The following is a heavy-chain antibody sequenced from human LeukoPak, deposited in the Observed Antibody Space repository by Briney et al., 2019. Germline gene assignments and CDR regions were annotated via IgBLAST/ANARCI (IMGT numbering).Heavy chain of an antibody. J-gene: IGHJ3*02. V-gene: IGHV3-30*02. D-gene: IGHD2-8*01. CDR1: GYSFTTYG. CDR2: IKDDGNTK. CDR3: AQDHTYALHM. Sequence: GGSLRLSCAASGYSFTTYGVQWVRQAPGKGLEWVALIKDDGNTKFYADSAKGRFTLSKDNSKNTLYLQMNSLRPEDTAVYYCAQDHTYALHMWGQGTMVTVSS.